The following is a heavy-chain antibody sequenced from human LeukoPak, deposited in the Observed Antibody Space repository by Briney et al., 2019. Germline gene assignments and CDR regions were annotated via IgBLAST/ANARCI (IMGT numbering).Heavy chain of an antibody. CDR2: INAGGGQT. CDR1: GFTLSSYA. D-gene: IGHD2/OR15-2a*01. J-gene: IGHJ6*02. V-gene: IGHV3-43*02. CDR3: ATWAFYHCMDV. Sequence: PGGSLTLSCAASGFTLSSYAMSWVRQAPGKGLEWVSLINAGGGQTFYAVFVNGRYTISRDTSKHSLYLQTNTARRENSAVYYCATWAFYHCMDVGGQGTTVIVSS.